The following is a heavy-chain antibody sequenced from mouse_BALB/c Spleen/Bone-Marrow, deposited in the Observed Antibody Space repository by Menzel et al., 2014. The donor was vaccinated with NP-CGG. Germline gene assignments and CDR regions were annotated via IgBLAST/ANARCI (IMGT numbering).Heavy chain of an antibody. V-gene: IGHV14-3*02. CDR1: GFNIKDTY. J-gene: IGHJ3*01. Sequence: EVQLQQSGAELVKPGASVKLSCTASGFNIKDTYMHWVKQRPEQGLEWIGRIDPGNGNTKYDPKFQGKATITADTSSNTAYLQLSSLTSEDTAVYYCATYYRYDRRFAYWGQATLVTVSA. D-gene: IGHD2-14*01. CDR3: ATYYRYDRRFAY. CDR2: IDPGNGNT.